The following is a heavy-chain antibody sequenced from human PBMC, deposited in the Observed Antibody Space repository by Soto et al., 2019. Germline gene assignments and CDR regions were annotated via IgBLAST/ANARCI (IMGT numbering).Heavy chain of an antibody. D-gene: IGHD3-22*01. CDR3: ANPSPITMIVVRDAFDI. CDR2: IYTSGST. J-gene: IGHJ3*02. CDR1: GGSISSYY. Sequence: PSETLSLTCTVSGGSISSYYWSLIRQPAGKGLECIWRIYTSGSTNYNPSLKSRVTMSVDTSKNQFSLKLSSVTAADTAVYYCANPSPITMIVVRDAFDIWGQGTMVS. V-gene: IGHV4-4*07.